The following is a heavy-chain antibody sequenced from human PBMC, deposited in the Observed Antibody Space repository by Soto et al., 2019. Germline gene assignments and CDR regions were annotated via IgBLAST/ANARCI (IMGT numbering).Heavy chain of an antibody. CDR2: IIPIFGTA. V-gene: IGHV1-69*01. CDR1: GGTFSSYA. CDR3: ARVPAAILGYYYYGMDV. D-gene: IGHD2-2*02. J-gene: IGHJ6*02. Sequence: QVQLVQSGAEVKKPGSSVKVSCKASGGTFSSYAISWVRQAPGQGLEWMGGIIPIFGTANYAQKFQGRVTITSDESTSTAYMELSSLRSEDTAVYYCARVPAAILGYYYYGMDVWGQGTTVTASS.